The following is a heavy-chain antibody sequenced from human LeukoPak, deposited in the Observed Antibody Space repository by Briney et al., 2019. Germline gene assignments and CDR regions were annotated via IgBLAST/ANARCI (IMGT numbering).Heavy chain of an antibody. CDR2: IGSKANSYAT. V-gene: IGHV3-73*01. D-gene: IGHD3-22*01. CDR1: GFTFSGSA. J-gene: IGHJ4*02. CDR3: VSGGVIVVATSDY. Sequence: GSLRLSCAASGFTFSGSAMHWVRQASGKGLEWVGRIGSKANSYATAYAASVKGRFTISRDDSKNTAYLQMNSLKTEDTAVYYCVSGGVIVVATSDYWGQGTLVTVSS.